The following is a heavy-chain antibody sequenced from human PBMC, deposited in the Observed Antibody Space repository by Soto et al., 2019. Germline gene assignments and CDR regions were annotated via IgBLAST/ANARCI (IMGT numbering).Heavy chain of an antibody. J-gene: IGHJ5*02. CDR2: INPNSGGT. CDR3: ARDAALHTYDFWSGYLRGWFDP. CDR1: GYTFTGYY. V-gene: IGHV1-2*04. Sequence: ASVTVSCKASGYTFTGYYMHWVRQAPGQGLEWMGWINPNSGGTNYAQKFQGWVTMTRDTSISAAYMELSRLRSDDTAAYYCARDAALHTYDFWSGYLRGWFDPWGQGTLVTVSS. D-gene: IGHD3-3*01.